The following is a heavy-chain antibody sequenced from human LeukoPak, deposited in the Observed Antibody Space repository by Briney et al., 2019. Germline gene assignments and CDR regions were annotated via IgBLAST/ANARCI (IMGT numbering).Heavy chain of an antibody. Sequence: QSGGSLRLSCAASGFTLSAYSMNWVRQAPGKGLEWISYIGISSGNTKYADSVKGRFTISGDKAKNSLYLQMNSLRVEDTAVYYCARDYKYAFDNWGQGTLVTVSS. CDR2: IGISSGNT. CDR3: ARDYKYAFDN. V-gene: IGHV3-48*01. J-gene: IGHJ4*02. CDR1: GFTLSAYS. D-gene: IGHD5-24*01.